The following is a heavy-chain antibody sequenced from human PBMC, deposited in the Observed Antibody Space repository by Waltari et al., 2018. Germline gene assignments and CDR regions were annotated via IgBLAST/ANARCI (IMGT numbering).Heavy chain of an antibody. Sequence: EVQLVESGGVVVQPGGSLRLSCAASGFTFDDYTMHWVRQAPGKGLEWVSLISWDGGSTYYADSVKGRFTISRDNSKNSLYLQMNSLRTEYTALYYCAKDRDDLFDYWGQGTLVTVSS. V-gene: IGHV3-43*01. CDR3: AKDRDDLFDY. D-gene: IGHD2-21*02. J-gene: IGHJ4*02. CDR1: GFTFDDYT. CDR2: ISWDGGST.